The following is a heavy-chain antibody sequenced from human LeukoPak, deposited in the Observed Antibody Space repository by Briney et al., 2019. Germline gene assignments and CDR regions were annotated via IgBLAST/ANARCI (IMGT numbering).Heavy chain of an antibody. J-gene: IGHJ6*03. CDR3: ARGAAPYYYYYMDV. Sequence: SETLSLTCTVSGGSISSGSYYWSWIRQPAGKGLEWIGRIYTSGSTNYNPSLKSRVTISVDTSKNQFSLKLSSVTAADTAVYYCARGAAPYYYYYMDVWGKGTTVTISS. D-gene: IGHD6-25*01. CDR2: IYTSGST. CDR1: GGSISSGSYY. V-gene: IGHV4-61*02.